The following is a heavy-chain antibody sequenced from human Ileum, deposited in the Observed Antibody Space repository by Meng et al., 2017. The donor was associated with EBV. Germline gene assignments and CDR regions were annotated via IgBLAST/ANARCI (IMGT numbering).Heavy chain of an antibody. V-gene: IGHV4-59*08. D-gene: IGHD2-15*01. CDR1: GACISSYY. Sequence: LRGPGPGLVNPSDTLSLPCTAVGACISSYYWSWIRQPPGKGLVWIGYIYYSGSNNHTPSLKSRVTISVDTSKNQFSLNLGSVTAADTAVYYCARGGWSLDYWGQGTLVTVSS. CDR2: IYYSGSN. J-gene: IGHJ4*02. CDR3: ARGGWSLDY.